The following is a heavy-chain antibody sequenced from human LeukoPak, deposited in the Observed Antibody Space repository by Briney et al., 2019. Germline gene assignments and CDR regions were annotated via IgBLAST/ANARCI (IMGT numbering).Heavy chain of an antibody. CDR1: GFTFNTYW. V-gene: IGHV3-74*01. CDR2: IDSDGSST. D-gene: IGHD3-9*01. Sequence: GGSLRLSCAASGFTFNTYWMHWVRQAPGKGLVWASRIDSDGSSTSYADSVKGRFTISRDDAKNTLYLQMNSLRAEDTAVYYCTRDYDILWGQGTLVTVSS. CDR3: TRDYDIL. J-gene: IGHJ4*02.